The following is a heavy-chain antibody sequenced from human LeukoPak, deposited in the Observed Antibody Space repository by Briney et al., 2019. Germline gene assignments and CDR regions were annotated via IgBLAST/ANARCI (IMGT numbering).Heavy chain of an antibody. D-gene: IGHD1-26*01. CDR1: GGLISRIEYY. J-gene: IGHJ4*02. CDR2: IYHTGTT. CDR3: ASVSVWELATHTGGSFDY. V-gene: IGHV4-30-4*01. Sequence: PSQTLSLTCTVSGGLISRIEYYWGWVRQSPVKGLEWLGHIYHTGTTLYSPHLNNRLTVSVDSSKNQFSLTLNSVTAADTAVYYCASVSVWELATHTGGSFDYWGRGILVTVSS.